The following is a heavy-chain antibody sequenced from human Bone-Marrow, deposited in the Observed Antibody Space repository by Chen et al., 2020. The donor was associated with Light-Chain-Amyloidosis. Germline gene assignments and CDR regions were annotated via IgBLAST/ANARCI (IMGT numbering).Heavy chain of an antibody. J-gene: IGHJ4*02. CDR1: GFTFSSYW. D-gene: IGHD3-3*01. Sequence: EVQLVESGGGLVQPGGSLRLSCAASGFTFSSYWMSWVRQAPGKGLEWVANIKQDGSEKYYVDSVKGRFTISRDNAKNSLYLQMNSLRAEDTAVYYCARVAPKYYDFWSGYYSLFNFDYWGQGTLVTVSS. CDR3: ARVAPKYYDFWSGYYSLFNFDY. CDR2: IKQDGSEK. V-gene: IGHV3-7*01.